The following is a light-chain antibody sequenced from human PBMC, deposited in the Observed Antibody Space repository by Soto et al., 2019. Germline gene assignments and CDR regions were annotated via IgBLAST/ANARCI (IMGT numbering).Light chain of an antibody. CDR1: QSVSSN. CDR3: QQYGSSGT. CDR2: DAS. V-gene: IGKV3-15*01. J-gene: IGKJ1*01. Sequence: VRTQSPATLTVSPGESATLSCRASQSVSSNLAWHQQKPGQAPRILMYDASTRATGISARFSGSGSGTDFTLTISRLEPEDFAVYYCQQYGSSGTFGQGTKVDIK.